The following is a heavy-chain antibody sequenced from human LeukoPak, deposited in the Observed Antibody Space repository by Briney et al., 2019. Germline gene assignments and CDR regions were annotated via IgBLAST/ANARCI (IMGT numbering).Heavy chain of an antibody. Sequence: SETLSLTCTVSGGSISSSSYYWGWIRQPPGKGLEWIGSIYYSGGTYYNPSLKSRVTISVDTSKNQFSLKLSSVTAADTAVYCCARAVGIAAAGTFDPWGQGTLVTVSS. CDR2: IYYSGGT. D-gene: IGHD6-13*01. CDR3: ARAVGIAAAGTFDP. V-gene: IGHV4-39*07. J-gene: IGHJ5*02. CDR1: GGSISSSSYY.